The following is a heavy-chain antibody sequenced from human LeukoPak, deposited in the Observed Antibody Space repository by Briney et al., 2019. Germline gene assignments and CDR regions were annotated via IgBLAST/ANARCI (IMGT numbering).Heavy chain of an antibody. Sequence: SETLSLTCTVSGGSISSYYWSWIRQPAGKGLEWIGRIYTSGSTNYNPSLKSRVTISVDTSKNQFSLKLSSVTAADTAVYYCATAVRDSYYYGSGNAFDIWGQGTMVTVSS. CDR1: GGSISSYY. J-gene: IGHJ3*02. D-gene: IGHD3-10*01. CDR3: ATAVRDSYYYGSGNAFDI. V-gene: IGHV4-4*07. CDR2: IYTSGST.